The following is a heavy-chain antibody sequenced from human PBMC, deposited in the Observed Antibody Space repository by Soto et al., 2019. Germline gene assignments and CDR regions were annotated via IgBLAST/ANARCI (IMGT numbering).Heavy chain of an antibody. J-gene: IGHJ5*02. CDR3: ARQIAAAGNNWFDP. V-gene: IGHV3-23*01. CDR2: ISGSGGST. D-gene: IGHD6-13*01. Sequence: GGSLRLSCAASGFTFSSYAMSWVRQAPGKGLEWVTAISGSGGSTYYADSVKGRFTISRDNSKNTLYLQMNSLRAEDTAVYYCARQIAAAGNNWFDPWGQGTLVTVSS. CDR1: GFTFSSYA.